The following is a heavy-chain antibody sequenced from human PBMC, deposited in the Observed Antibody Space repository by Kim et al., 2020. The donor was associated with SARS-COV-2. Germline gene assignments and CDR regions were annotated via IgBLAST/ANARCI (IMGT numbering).Heavy chain of an antibody. CDR1: GFTFSSYA. J-gene: IGHJ4*02. V-gene: IGHV3-23*01. D-gene: IGHD3-22*01. CDR2: ISGNGDGT. CDR3: AKDLGGFYGSSGYYDY. Sequence: GGSLRLSCAASGFTFSSYAMSWVRQAPGKGLEWVSAISGNGDGTYYTDSVKGRFTISRDNSKNTVSLGMISLRAEDTAVYYCAKDLGGFYGSSGYYDYWGQGTLVTVSS.